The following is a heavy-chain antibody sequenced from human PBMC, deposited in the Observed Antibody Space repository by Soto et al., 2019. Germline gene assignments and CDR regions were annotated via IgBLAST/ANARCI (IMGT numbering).Heavy chain of an antibody. D-gene: IGHD3-10*01. Sequence: QVQLQELGPGLVKPSETLALTCTVSGASVSSYYWSWIRQPPGKGLEWLGYILYTGNTNYNPSLKSRVTMSVDTSKNQVSLKLSAVTAADTAVYFCARAAYGSGSYYAPYYYYAMDVWGQGTTVTVSS. CDR1: GASVSSYY. CDR2: ILYTGNT. J-gene: IGHJ6*02. CDR3: ARAAYGSGSYYAPYYYYAMDV. V-gene: IGHV4-59*02.